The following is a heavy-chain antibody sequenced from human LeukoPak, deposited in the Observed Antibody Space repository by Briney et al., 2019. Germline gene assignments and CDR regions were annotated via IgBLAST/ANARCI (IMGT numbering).Heavy chain of an antibody. Sequence: GGSLRLSCAASGFTFSSYGMHWVRQAPGKGLEWVAVISYDGSNKYYADSVKGRFTISRDNSKNTLYLQMNSLRAEDTAVYYCAKFPGAVRVDILTGYYSWGQGTLVTVSS. V-gene: IGHV3-30*18. CDR1: GFTFSSYG. D-gene: IGHD3-9*01. J-gene: IGHJ5*02. CDR2: ISYDGSNK. CDR3: AKFPGAVRVDILTGYYS.